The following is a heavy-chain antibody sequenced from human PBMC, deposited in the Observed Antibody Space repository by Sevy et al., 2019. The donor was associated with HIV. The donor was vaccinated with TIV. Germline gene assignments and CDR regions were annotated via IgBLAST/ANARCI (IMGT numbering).Heavy chain of an antibody. CDR2: ISLDGANQ. D-gene: IGHD1-1*01. Sequence: GGSLRLSCAASGFTLNAFSMHWFREAQGKGLEWVGTISLDGANQHYADSVRGRFTISRDNSQNALFLQMNSLRPDDTALYYCALERLSSNVAEYFQNWGQGALVTVSS. CDR3: ALERLSSNVAEYFQN. J-gene: IGHJ1*01. CDR1: GFTLNAFS. V-gene: IGHV3-30-3*01.